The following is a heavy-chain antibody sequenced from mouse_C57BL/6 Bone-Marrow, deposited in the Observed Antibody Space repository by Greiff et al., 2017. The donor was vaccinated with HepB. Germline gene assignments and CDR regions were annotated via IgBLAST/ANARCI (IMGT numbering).Heavy chain of an antibody. J-gene: IGHJ3*01. CDR1: GFNIKNTY. Sequence: EVKLVESVAELVRPGASVKLSCTASGFNIKNTYMHWVKQRPEQGLEWIGRIDPANGNTKYAPKFQGKATITADTSSNTSYLQLSSLKSEDTAIYYCARSHYYGSSYAAWFAYWGQGTLVTVSA. CDR3: ARSHYYGSSYAAWFAY. CDR2: IDPANGNT. D-gene: IGHD1-1*01. V-gene: IGHV14-3*01.